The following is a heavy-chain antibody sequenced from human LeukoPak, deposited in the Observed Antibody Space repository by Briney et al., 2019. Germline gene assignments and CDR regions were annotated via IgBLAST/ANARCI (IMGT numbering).Heavy chain of an antibody. CDR1: GGSISSYY. Sequence: PSETLSLTCTVSGGSISSYYRSWIRQPPGKGLEWIGYIYYSGSTNHNPSLKSRVTISVDTSKNQFSLKLSSATAADTAVYYCARGGILTGYDFDYWGQGTLVTVSS. J-gene: IGHJ4*02. CDR2: IYYSGST. V-gene: IGHV4-59*01. CDR3: ARGGILTGYDFDY. D-gene: IGHD3-9*01.